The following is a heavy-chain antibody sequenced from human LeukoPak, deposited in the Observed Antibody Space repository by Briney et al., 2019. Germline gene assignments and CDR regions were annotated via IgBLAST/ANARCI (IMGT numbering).Heavy chain of an antibody. CDR1: GYTFTGYY. CDR3: ARGVVAATFYYYMDV. V-gene: IGHV1-2*02. CDR2: INPGSGGT. D-gene: IGHD2-15*01. J-gene: IGHJ6*03. Sequence: GASVTVSCKPSGYTFTGYYIHWVRQAPGQGLEWMGWINPGSGGTNYPQNFQGRVTMTRDTSLSTAYMEVSGLRSDDTAVYYCARGVVAATFYYYMDVWGKGTTVTVSS.